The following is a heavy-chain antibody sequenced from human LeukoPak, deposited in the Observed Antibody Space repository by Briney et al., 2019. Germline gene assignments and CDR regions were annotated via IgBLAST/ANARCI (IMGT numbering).Heavy chain of an antibody. J-gene: IGHJ5*02. CDR2: IYPGDSDT. CDR1: GYSFTNYW. Sequence: GESLKISCKGSGYSFTNYWIGWVRPMPGKGLEWRGIIYPGDSDTRYSPSFQGQVTISADKSISTAYLQWSSLKASDTAMYYCARRRLPNGVGFDPWGQGTLVTVSS. D-gene: IGHD2-8*01. CDR3: ARRRLPNGVGFDP. V-gene: IGHV5-51*01.